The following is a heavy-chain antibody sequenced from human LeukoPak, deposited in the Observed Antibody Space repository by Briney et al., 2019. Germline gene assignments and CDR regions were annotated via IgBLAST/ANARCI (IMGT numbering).Heavy chain of an antibody. CDR1: GGSISSSSYY. V-gene: IGHV4-39*01. CDR3: ARKVWELLAPFDY. D-gene: IGHD1-26*01. Sequence: SETLSLTCTVSGGSISSSSYYWGWIRQPPGKGLEWIGSIYYSGSPYYNSSLKSRVTISVDTSKNQFSLKLSSVTAADTAVYYCARKVWELLAPFDYWGQGTLVTVSS. CDR2: IYYSGSP. J-gene: IGHJ4*02.